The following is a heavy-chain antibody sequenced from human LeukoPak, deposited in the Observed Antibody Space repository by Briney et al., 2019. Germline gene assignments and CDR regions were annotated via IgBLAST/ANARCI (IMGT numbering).Heavy chain of an antibody. CDR3: AREVAYSSGWYRFFDS. D-gene: IGHD6-19*01. Sequence: SETLSLTCTVSGGSISGYYWSWLRQPPGKGLEWIGYVYYSGSTNYNPSFKSRVTISVDTSKKQFSLKLSSVTAADTAVYYCAREVAYSSGWYRFFDSWGQGTLVTVSS. CDR1: GGSISGYY. CDR2: VYYSGST. V-gene: IGHV4-59*12. J-gene: IGHJ4*02.